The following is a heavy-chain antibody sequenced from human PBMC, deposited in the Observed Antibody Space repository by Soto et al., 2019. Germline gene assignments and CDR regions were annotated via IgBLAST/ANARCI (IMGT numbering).Heavy chain of an antibody. D-gene: IGHD3-16*01. Sequence: SETLSLTCTVSGGSVSSGGYYWTWIRQPPGKGLEWVAYIWNSGNTNFNPSLESRVTISIDTSKNQFSLKLSSVTAADTAVYFCARGVPLFKTPMLYFDSWGQGTLVTVSS. V-gene: IGHV4-61*08. CDR1: GGSVSSGGYY. CDR2: IWNSGNT. CDR3: ARGVPLFKTPMLYFDS. J-gene: IGHJ4*02.